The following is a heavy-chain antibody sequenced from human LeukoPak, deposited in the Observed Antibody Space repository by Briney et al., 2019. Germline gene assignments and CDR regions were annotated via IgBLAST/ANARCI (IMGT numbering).Heavy chain of an antibody. CDR3: AKDGAGYYDFWSGYSDPYYFDY. Sequence: GGSLRLSCATSGLTFDDYGLSWVRQAPGKGLEWVSDINWNGGSTGYADSVKGRFTISRDNPKNTLYLQMNSLRAEDTAVYYCAKDGAGYYDFWSGYSDPYYFDYWGQGTLVTVSS. D-gene: IGHD3-3*01. J-gene: IGHJ4*02. CDR1: GLTFDDYG. CDR2: INWNGGST. V-gene: IGHV3-20*04.